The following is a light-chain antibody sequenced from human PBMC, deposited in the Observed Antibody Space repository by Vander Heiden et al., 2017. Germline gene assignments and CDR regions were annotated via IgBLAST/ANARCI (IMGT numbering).Light chain of an antibody. Sequence: DIQMTQSPSTLSASVGDRVTIPCRASQSISSWLAWYQQKPGKAPKLLIYKASSLESGVPSRFSGSGSGTEFTLTISSLQPDDFATYYCQQYNSYPWTFGKGTKVEIK. CDR2: KAS. CDR3: QQYNSYPWT. V-gene: IGKV1-5*03. J-gene: IGKJ1*01. CDR1: QSISSW.